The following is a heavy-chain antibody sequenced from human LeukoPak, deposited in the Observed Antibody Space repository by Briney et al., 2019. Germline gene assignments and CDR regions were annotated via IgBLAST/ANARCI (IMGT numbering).Heavy chain of an antibody. CDR3: ARVGIAYYYDSSGYYTDF. CDR1: GFTFSIYW. CDR2: IKQDGSEK. J-gene: IGHJ4*02. V-gene: IGHV3-7*01. D-gene: IGHD3-22*01. Sequence: PGGSLRLSCAASGFTFSIYWMSWVRQAPGKGLEWVANIKQDGSEKYYVDSVKGRFTISRDNAKNSLYPQMNSLRAEDTAVYYCARVGIAYYYDSSGYYTDFWGQGTLVTVSS.